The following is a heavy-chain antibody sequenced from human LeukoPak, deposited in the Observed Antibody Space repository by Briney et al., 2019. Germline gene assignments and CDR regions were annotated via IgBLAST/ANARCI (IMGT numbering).Heavy chain of an antibody. CDR2: IYYSGST. D-gene: IGHD5-12*01. V-gene: IGHV4-39*07. CDR1: GGSISSSSYY. Sequence: PSETLSLTCTVSGGSISSSSYYWGWIRQPPGKGLEWIGSIYYSGSTYYNPSLKSRVTISVDTSKNQFSLKLSSVTAADTAVYFCARVVRTVATNHYGMDVWGQGTTVTVSS. J-gene: IGHJ6*02. CDR3: ARVVRTVATNHYGMDV.